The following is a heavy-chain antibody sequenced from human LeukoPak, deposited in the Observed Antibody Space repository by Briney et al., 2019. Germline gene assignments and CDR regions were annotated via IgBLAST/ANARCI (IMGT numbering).Heavy chain of an antibody. J-gene: IGHJ4*02. CDR1: GFTFSSYT. D-gene: IGHD1-7*01. V-gene: IGHV3-48*01. Sequence: PGGSLRLSCAASGFTFSSYTMNWVRQFPGKGLEWVSYITSSSNTIYYADSVKGRFTISRDNAKNSLCLQMNSLRAEDTAVYYCVTGAGTTDYWGQGTLVTVSS. CDR3: VTGAGTTDY. CDR2: ITSSSNTI.